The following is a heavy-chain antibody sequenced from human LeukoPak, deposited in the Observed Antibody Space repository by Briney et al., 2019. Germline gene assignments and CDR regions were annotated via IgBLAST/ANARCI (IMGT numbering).Heavy chain of an antibody. CDR2: IIPIFGTA. CDR3: ARDRSVRGPPLGWFDP. J-gene: IGHJ5*02. V-gene: IGHV1-69*13. CDR1: GGTFSSYA. D-gene: IGHD3-10*01. Sequence: SVKVSCKASGGTFSSYAISWVRQAPGQGLEWMGGIIPIFGTANNAHKFQDRVTITADESTSTAYMELSSLRSEDTAVYYCARDRSVRGPPLGWFDPWGQGTLVTVSS.